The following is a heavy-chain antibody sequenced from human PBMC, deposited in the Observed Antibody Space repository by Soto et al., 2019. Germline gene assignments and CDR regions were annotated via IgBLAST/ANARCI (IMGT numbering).Heavy chain of an antibody. V-gene: IGHV3-23*01. CDR1: GFSFASFA. J-gene: IGHJ4*02. Sequence: GGSLSLSCTTSGFSFASFAMTWVRQALGKGLEWVATISGSDGKTYYADSVKGRFSISRDTSRNTLYLQMNSLRADDTAIYYCAKWSYLDYWGQGTRVTVSS. D-gene: IGHD3-3*01. CDR2: ISGSDGKT. CDR3: AKWSYLDY.